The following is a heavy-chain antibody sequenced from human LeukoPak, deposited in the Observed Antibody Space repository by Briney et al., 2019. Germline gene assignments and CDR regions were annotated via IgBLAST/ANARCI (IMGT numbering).Heavy chain of an antibody. CDR1: GYSFTSYW. CDR3: ARQFVPDYDFWSGYYNYYYYYMDV. V-gene: IGHV5-51*01. Sequence: GESLKISCKGSGYSFTSYWIGWVRQMPGKGLEWMGIIYPGDSDTRYSPSFQGQVTISADKSISTAYLQWSSLKASDTAVYYCARQFVPDYDFWSGYYNYYYYYMDVWGKGTTVTVSS. CDR2: IYPGDSDT. D-gene: IGHD3-3*01. J-gene: IGHJ6*03.